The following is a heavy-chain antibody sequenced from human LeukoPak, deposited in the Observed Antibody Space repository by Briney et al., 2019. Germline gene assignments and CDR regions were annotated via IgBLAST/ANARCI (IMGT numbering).Heavy chain of an antibody. V-gene: IGHV4-59*01. D-gene: IGHD1-26*01. CDR3: ARGRGSYYL. CDR1: GGSISSYY. Sequence: SETLSLTCTVSGGSISSYYWSWIRQPPRKGLEWIGYIYYSGSTNYNPSLKSRVTISVDTSKNQFSLKLSSVTAADTAVYYCARGRGSYYLWGQGTLVTVSS. J-gene: IGHJ4*02. CDR2: IYYSGST.